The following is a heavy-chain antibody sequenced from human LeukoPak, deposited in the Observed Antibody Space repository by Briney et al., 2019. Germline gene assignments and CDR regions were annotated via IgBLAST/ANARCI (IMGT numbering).Heavy chain of an antibody. CDR1: GFTFSSYA. CDR2: ISGSGGST. CDR3: AKGYPPGGYYYYGMDV. Sequence: PGGSLRLSCAASGFTFSSYAMSWVRQAPGKGLEWVSAISGSGGSTYYADSVKGRFTISRDNSKNTLYLQMNSLRAEDTAVYYCAKGYPPGGYYYYGMDVWGQGTTVTVSS. V-gene: IGHV3-23*01. J-gene: IGHJ6*02. D-gene: IGHD1-1*01.